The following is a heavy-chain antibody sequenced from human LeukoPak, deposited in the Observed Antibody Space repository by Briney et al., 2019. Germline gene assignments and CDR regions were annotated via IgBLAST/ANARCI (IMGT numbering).Heavy chain of an antibody. CDR2: ISSSGGRT. CDR3: AKDESVFSDYPSYFDY. D-gene: IGHD1-26*01. CDR1: GFTFSCYA. J-gene: IGHJ4*02. V-gene: IGHV3-23*01. Sequence: GGSLRLSCAASGFTFSCYAMSWVRQAPGKGLEWVSAISSSGGRTDYADSVKGRFTISRDNSKNTLYLQMNSLRAEDTAVYYCAKDESVFSDYPSYFDYWGQGTLVTVSS.